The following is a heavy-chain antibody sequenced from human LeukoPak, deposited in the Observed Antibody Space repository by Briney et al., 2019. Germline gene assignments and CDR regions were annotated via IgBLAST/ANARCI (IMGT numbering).Heavy chain of an antibody. D-gene: IGHD1-1*01. CDR3: ARENEYYFDY. CDR1: GFTFSSYS. CDR2: ISSSSSTI. J-gene: IGHJ4*02. Sequence: GGSLRLSCAASGFTFSSYSMNWVRQAPGQGLEWVSYISSSSSTIYYADSVKGRFTISRDNAKNSLYLQMNSLRAEDTAVYYCARENEYYFDYWGQGTLVTVSS. V-gene: IGHV3-48*01.